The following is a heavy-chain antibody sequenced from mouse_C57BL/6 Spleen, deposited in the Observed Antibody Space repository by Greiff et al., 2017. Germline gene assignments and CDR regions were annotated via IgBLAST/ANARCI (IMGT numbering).Heavy chain of an antibody. Sequence: VKLVESGAELVKPGASVKLSCKASGYTFTEYTIHWVKQRSGQGLEWIGWFYPGSGSIKYNEKFKDKATLTADKSSSTVYMELSRLTSEDSAVYFCARHPITTVVATPHFDYWGQGTTLTVSS. J-gene: IGHJ2*01. V-gene: IGHV1-62-2*01. D-gene: IGHD1-1*01. CDR2: FYPGSGSI. CDR3: ARHPITTVVATPHFDY. CDR1: GYTFTEYT.